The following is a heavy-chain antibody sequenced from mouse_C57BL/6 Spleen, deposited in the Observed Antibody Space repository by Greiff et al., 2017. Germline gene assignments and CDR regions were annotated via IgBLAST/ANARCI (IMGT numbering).Heavy chain of an antibody. CDR3: SRGNYYGGNCYFDV. J-gene: IGHJ1*03. CDR1: GFSLTSYG. CDR2: IWSGGST. D-gene: IGHD1-1*01. V-gene: IGHV2-2*01. Sequence: QVQLKESGPGLVQPSQSLSITCTVSGFSLTSYGVHWVRQSPGKGLEWLGVIWSGGSTDYNAAFISRLSISKDNSKSQVFFKMNSLQADDTAIYYCSRGNYYGGNCYFDVWGTGTTVTVSS.